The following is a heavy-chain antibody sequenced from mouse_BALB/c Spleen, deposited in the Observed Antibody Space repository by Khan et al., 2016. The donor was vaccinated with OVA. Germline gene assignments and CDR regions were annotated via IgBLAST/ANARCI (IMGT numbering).Heavy chain of an antibody. CDR1: GYTFTNYG. CDR3: ARPPYFSYTLDH. D-gene: IGHD2-10*01. V-gene: IGHV9-3-1*01. J-gene: IGHJ4*01. Sequence: LVESGPEPKKPGETVKISCKASGYTFTNYGMNWVKQSPGKALKWMGWINTYTGEPTYADDFKGRFAFSLETSASTAYLQINNLKNEDTATYFCARPPYFSYTLDHWGQGTSVTVSS. CDR2: INTYTGEP.